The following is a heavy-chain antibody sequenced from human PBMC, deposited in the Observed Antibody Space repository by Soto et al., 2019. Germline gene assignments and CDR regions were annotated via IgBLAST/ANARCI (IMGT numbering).Heavy chain of an antibody. J-gene: IGHJ4*02. Sequence: GGSLRLSCPASGFTFSTYSMNWVRQAPGTGLAWVSSISSSSSYIYYADSVKGRFTIARDNAKNSLYLQMISLRAEGTAVYYCAREPYGSGYDYWGQGTLVTVSS. V-gene: IGHV3-21*01. D-gene: IGHD3-10*01. CDR3: AREPYGSGYDY. CDR1: GFTFSTYS. CDR2: ISSSSSYI.